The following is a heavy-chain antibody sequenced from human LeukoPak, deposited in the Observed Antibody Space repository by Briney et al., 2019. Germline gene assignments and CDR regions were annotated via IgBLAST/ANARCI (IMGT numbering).Heavy chain of an antibody. CDR1: GFTFSNNY. D-gene: IGHD3-16*02. CDR2: IYNSGTT. CDR3: ARDSFHTY. J-gene: IGHJ4*02. V-gene: IGHV3-66*01. Sequence: GGSLRLSCVVSGFTFSNNYMNWVRQAPGKGLEWLSVIYNSGTTYYSDSVRGRFTVSRDNSKNTIYLQMNSLRVDDTAVYYCARDSFHTYWGQGTLVTVSS.